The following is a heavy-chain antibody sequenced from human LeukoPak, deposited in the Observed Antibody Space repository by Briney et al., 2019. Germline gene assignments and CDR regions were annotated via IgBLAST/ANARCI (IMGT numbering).Heavy chain of an antibody. D-gene: IGHD6-13*01. CDR1: GYTFTSYG. CDR3: ARDSSSWYDGNWFDP. J-gene: IGHJ5*02. Sequence: RASVKVSCKASGYTFTSYGISWVRQAPGQGLEWMGWISAYNGNTNYAQKLQGRVTMTTDTSTSTAYMELRSLRSDDTAVYYCARDSSSWYDGNWFDPWGQGTLVTVSS. V-gene: IGHV1-18*01. CDR2: ISAYNGNT.